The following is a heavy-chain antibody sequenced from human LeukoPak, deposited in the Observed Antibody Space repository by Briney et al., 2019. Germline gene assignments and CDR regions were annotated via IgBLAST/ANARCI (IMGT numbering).Heavy chain of an antibody. CDR1: GGSISSTNYY. V-gene: IGHV4-39*01. J-gene: IGHJ4*02. Sequence: PSETLSLTCTVSGGSISSTNYYWVWFRQPPGRGLEWIGSIYYSGSTYYTASLKSRATISVDTSKNQFSLQLRTVTAADTAMYYCAKSYGATTGRLDYWGQGTLVTVSS. CDR2: IYYSGST. D-gene: IGHD1-26*01. CDR3: AKSYGATTGRLDY.